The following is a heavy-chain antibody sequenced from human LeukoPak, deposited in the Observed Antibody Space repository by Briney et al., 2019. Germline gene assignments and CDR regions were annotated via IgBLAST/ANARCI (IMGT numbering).Heavy chain of an antibody. D-gene: IGHD2-2*02. CDR1: GGSISSGGYY. CDR2: IYDSGST. V-gene: IGHV4-30-2*01. Sequence: SETLSLTCTVSGGSISSGGYYWSWIRQPPGKGLEWIGYIYDSGSTYYNPSLKSRVTISVDRSKNQFSLKLSSVTAADTAVYYCARALRYCSSTSCYTGRPYYYYMDVWGKGTTVTVSS. J-gene: IGHJ6*03. CDR3: ARALRYCSSTSCYTGRPYYYYMDV.